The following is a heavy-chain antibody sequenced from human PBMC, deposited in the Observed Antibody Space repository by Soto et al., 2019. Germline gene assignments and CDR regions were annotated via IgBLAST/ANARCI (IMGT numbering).Heavy chain of an antibody. V-gene: IGHV4-39*01. CDR1: GGSISSSSYY. Sequence: SETLSLTCTVSGGSISSSSYYWGWIRQPPGKGLEWIGSIYYSGSTYYNPSLKSRVTISVDTSKNQFSLKLSSVPAADTAVYYCARHVQQAWQLVNFDYWGQGTLVTVSS. CDR2: IYYSGST. D-gene: IGHD6-13*01. J-gene: IGHJ4*02. CDR3: ARHVQQAWQLVNFDY.